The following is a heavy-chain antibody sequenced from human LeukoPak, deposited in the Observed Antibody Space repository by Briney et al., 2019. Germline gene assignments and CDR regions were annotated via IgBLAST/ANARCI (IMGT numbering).Heavy chain of an antibody. Sequence: GRSLRLSCAASGFTFSTYGMSWVRQAPGKGLEWVSGISGSGGITYYADSVKGRFTISRDNSKNTLYLQINSLRAEDTAVCYCARDNGYKYGTVDYWGQGTLVTVSS. J-gene: IGHJ4*02. CDR1: GFTFSTYG. CDR3: ARDNGYKYGTVDY. V-gene: IGHV3-23*01. CDR2: ISGSGGIT. D-gene: IGHD5-24*01.